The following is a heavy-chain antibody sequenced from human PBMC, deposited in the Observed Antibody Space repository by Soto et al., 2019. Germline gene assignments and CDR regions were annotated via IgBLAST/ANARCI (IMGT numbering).Heavy chain of an antibody. CDR3: ARDRGEDILTGYYKNYYGMDV. D-gene: IGHD3-9*01. CDR2: IYYSGST. V-gene: IGHV4-59*01. J-gene: IGHJ6*02. Sequence: PSETLSLTCTVSGGSISSYYWSWIRQPPGKGLERIGYIYYSGSTNYDPSLKSRVTISVDTSKNQFSLKLSSVTAADTAVYYCARDRGEDILTGYYKNYYGMDVWGQGTTVTVSS. CDR1: GGSISSYY.